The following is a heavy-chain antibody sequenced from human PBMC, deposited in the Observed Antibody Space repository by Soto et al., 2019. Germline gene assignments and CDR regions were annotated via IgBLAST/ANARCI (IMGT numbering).Heavy chain of an antibody. Sequence: SETLSLTCTVSGGSIIGYYWSCIRQPAGKGLEWIGRIYSDGSTNYNPSLTSRVTMSVDTSKNQFSLKLTSMTAADTAMYYCARMRAAGTFDYWGQGTLVTVSS. J-gene: IGHJ4*02. D-gene: IGHD6-13*01. CDR1: GGSIIGYY. V-gene: IGHV4-4*07. CDR3: ARMRAAGTFDY. CDR2: IYSDGST.